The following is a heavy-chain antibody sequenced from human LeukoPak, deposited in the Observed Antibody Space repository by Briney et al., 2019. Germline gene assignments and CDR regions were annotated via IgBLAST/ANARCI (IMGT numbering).Heavy chain of an antibody. D-gene: IGHD7-27*01. Sequence: ASVKVSCKASGYTFTGYYMHWVRQAPGQGLEWMGWINPNSGGTNYAQKFQGRVTMTRDTSISTAYMELSRLRPDDTAVYYCARGGSVETGEMYYFDYWGQGTLVTVSS. CDR2: INPNSGGT. J-gene: IGHJ4*02. V-gene: IGHV1-2*02. CDR1: GYTFTGYY. CDR3: ARGGSVETGEMYYFDY.